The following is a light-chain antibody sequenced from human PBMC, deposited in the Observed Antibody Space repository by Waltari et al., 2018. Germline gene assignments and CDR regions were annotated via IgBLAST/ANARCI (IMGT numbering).Light chain of an antibody. CDR3: QQYNSDSWP. V-gene: IGKV1-5*03. CDR1: QSVSTW. J-gene: IGKJ1*01. Sequence: DIQMTQSPSTLSASVRDRFTITCRASQSVSTWLALFQHKPGKAPNLLIYKVANLESGVPSRFSGGGSGTQLTLTIRSLRPDDFAAYYCQQYNSDSWPFGQGTHVES. CDR2: KVA.